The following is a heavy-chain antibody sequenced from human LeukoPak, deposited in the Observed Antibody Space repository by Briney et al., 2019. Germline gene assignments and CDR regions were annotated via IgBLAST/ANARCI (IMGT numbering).Heavy chain of an antibody. J-gene: IGHJ4*02. V-gene: IGHV4-4*09. CDR3: ARPGQSAWWVYFNY. D-gene: IGHD2-15*01. CDR2: IHTSGST. Sequence: SETLSLTCTVSGDSSSSYYWTWIRQPPGKGLEWIGHIHTSGSTNYNPSLKSRVTMSVDTSKNQFSLILSSVTAADTAVYYCARPGQSAWWVYFNYWGQGTLVTVSS. CDR1: GDSSSSYY.